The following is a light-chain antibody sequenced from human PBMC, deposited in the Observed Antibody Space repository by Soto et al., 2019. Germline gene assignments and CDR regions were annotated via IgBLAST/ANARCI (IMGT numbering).Light chain of an antibody. CDR1: SSDVGGYNY. J-gene: IGLJ1*01. CDR2: DVN. V-gene: IGLV2-14*03. CDR3: SSSTSSNTLV. Sequence: QSVLTQPASVSGAPGQSITIPCTGTSSDVGGYNYVSWYQQYPGKAPKVMIYDVNNRPSGVSNRFSGSKSGNTASLTISGLQPDDEADYYCSSSTSSNTLVFGAGTKVPAL.